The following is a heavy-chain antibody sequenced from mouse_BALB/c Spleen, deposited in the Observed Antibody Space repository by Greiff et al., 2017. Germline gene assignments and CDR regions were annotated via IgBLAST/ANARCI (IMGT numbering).Heavy chain of an antibody. CDR1: GYTFTSYW. CDR3: ARGTSDY. V-gene: IGHV1S81*02. J-gene: IGHJ2*01. CDR2: INPSNGRT. D-gene: IGHD3-1*01. Sequence: QVQLQQPGAELVKPGASVKLSCKASGYTFTSYWMHWVKQRPGQGLEWIGEINPSNGRTNYNEKFKSKATLTVDKSSSTAYMQLSSLTSEDSAVYYCARGTSDYWGQGTTLTFSS.